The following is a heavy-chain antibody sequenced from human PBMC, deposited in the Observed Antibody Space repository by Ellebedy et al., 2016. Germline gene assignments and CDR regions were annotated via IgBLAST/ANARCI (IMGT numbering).Heavy chain of an antibody. J-gene: IGHJ4*02. V-gene: IGHV3-33*08. CDR3: ARDRYCSRTTSCFYFDY. Sequence: GESLKISCAASGFTFSSYGMHWVRQAPGKGLEWVAVIWYDGSNKYYADSVKGRFTISRDNSKNTLYLQMNSLRAEDTAVFYCARDRYCSRTTSCFYFDYWGQGALVTVSS. CDR1: GFTFSSYG. D-gene: IGHD2-2*01. CDR2: IWYDGSNK.